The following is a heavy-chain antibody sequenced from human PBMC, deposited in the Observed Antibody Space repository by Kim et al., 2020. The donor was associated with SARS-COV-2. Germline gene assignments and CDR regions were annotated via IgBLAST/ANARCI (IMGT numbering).Heavy chain of an antibody. J-gene: IGHJ6*02. Sequence: GGSLRLSCAASGFRFDDYALHWVRQPPGKGLEWVSGISWNGDNRGYADPVMGRFTISRDNAKNSLYLQMNELRPDDTALYYCARSGDGTYPQGAYYYGLDVWGQGTTVTVSS. V-gene: IGHV3-9*01. CDR3: ARSGDGTYPQGAYYYGLDV. CDR1: GFRFDDYA. CDR2: ISWNGDNR. D-gene: IGHD3-16*02.